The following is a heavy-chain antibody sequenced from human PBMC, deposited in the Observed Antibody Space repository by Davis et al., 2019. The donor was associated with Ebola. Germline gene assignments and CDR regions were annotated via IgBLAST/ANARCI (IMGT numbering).Heavy chain of an antibody. CDR1: GGSFSGYY. D-gene: IGHD3-10*01. CDR3: ADLMVQGVFHGD. Sequence: MPSETLSLTCAVYGGSFSGYYWSWIRQPPGKGLEWIGEINHSGSTNYNPSLKSRVTISVDTSKNQFSLKLSSVTAADTAVYYCADLMVQGVFHGDWGQGTLVTVSS. V-gene: IGHV4-34*01. CDR2: INHSGST. J-gene: IGHJ4*02.